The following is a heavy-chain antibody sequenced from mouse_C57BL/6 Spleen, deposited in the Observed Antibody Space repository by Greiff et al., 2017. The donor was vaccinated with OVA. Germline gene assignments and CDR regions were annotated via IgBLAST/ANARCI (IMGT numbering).Heavy chain of an antibody. D-gene: IGHD2-4*01. CDR3: TSLYYDYDRSIGYAMDY. CDR2: ISSGGDYI. CDR1: GFTFSSYA. V-gene: IGHV5-9-1*02. Sequence: LVESGEGLVKPGGSLKLSCAASGFTFSSYAMSWVRQTPEKRLEWVAYISSGGDYIYYADTVEGRFTISRDNARNTLYLQMSSLKSEDTAMYYCTSLYYDYDRSIGYAMDYWGQGTSVTVSS. J-gene: IGHJ4*01.